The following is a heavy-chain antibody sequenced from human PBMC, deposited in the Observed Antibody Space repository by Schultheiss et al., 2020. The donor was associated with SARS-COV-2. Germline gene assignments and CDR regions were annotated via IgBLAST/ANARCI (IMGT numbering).Heavy chain of an antibody. J-gene: IGHJ4*02. V-gene: IGHV4-59*01. D-gene: IGHD6-19*01. CDR1: GGSISSYY. CDR2: IYYSGST. Sequence: SETLSLTCTVSGGSISSYYWSWIRQPPGKGLEWIGYIYYSGSTNYKPSLKSRVTISVDTSKNQFSLKLSSVTAADTAVYYCARDLDSSGWIDYWGQGTLVTVSS. CDR3: ARDLDSSGWIDY.